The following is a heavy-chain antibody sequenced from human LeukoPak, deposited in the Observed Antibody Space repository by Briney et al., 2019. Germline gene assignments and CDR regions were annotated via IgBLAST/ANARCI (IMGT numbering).Heavy chain of an antibody. J-gene: IGHJ4*02. CDR3: ASVAGITISRGRLNY. V-gene: IGHV3-30*03. Sequence: PGGSLRLPCAASGLTFNTYGMHWIRQAPGKGLEWVAVISYDGSNKYYTDSVKGRFTISRDNSKDTLYLQMNSLRAEDTAVYYCASVAGITISRGRLNYWGQGTLVTVSS. CDR2: ISYDGSNK. CDR1: GLTFNTYG. D-gene: IGHD3-9*01.